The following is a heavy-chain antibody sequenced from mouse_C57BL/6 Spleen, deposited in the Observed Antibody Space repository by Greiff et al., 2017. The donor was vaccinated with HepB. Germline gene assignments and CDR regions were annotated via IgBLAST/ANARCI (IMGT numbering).Heavy chain of an antibody. CDR2: FHPSDSDT. CDR1: AYTFTSYW. CDR3: AKWRSYYFDY. Sequence: VQLQQSGAELVKPGASLKVSCKASAYTFTSYWMHWVKQRPGQGLEWIGRFHPSDSDTNYNQKFKGKATLTVDKTSSTAYMQLSSLTSEDSAVYYCAKWRSYYFDYWGQGTTLTVSS. V-gene: IGHV1-74*01. J-gene: IGHJ2*01.